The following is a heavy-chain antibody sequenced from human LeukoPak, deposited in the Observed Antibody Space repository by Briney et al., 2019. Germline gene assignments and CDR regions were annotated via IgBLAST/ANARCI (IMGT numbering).Heavy chain of an antibody. CDR1: GGSFSGYY. D-gene: IGHD4-17*01. V-gene: IGHV4-34*01. CDR2: INHSGST. CDR3: ARGTVDYGDYYFDY. Sequence: KSSETLSLTCAVYGGSFSGYYWSWIRQPPGKGLEWIGEINHSGSTNYNPSLESRVTISVDTSKNQFSLKLSSVTAADTAVYYCARGTVDYGDYYFDYWGQGTLVTVSS. J-gene: IGHJ4*02.